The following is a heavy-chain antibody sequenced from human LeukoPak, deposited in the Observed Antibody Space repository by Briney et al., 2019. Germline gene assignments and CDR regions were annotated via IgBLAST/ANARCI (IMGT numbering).Heavy chain of an antibody. V-gene: IGHV4-61*01. CDR3: ASRSGTFPYYFDY. D-gene: IGHD2-15*01. CDR2: VSYIGST. CDR1: GGSVSGGSYY. Sequence: PSETLSLTCTVSGGSVSGGSYYWSWIRQPPGKGLEWVGYVSYIGSTNYNPSLKSRLTMSVDTSKNQFSLKLNSVTAADTAVYYCASRSGTFPYYFDYWGQGTQVTVSS. J-gene: IGHJ4*02.